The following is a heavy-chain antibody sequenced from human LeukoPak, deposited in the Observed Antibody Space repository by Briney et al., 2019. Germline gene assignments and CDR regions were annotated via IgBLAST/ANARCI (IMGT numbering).Heavy chain of an antibody. J-gene: IGHJ6*02. CDR3: ASWPRGNYYYYYGIDV. D-gene: IGHD3-16*01. Sequence: PSETLSLTCAVYGGSFSGYYWSWIRQPPGKGLEWIGEINHSGSTNYNPSLKSRVTISVDTSKNQFSLKLSSVTAADTAVYYCASWPRGNYYYYYGIDVWGQGTTVTISS. CDR2: INHSGST. V-gene: IGHV4-34*01. CDR1: GGSFSGYY.